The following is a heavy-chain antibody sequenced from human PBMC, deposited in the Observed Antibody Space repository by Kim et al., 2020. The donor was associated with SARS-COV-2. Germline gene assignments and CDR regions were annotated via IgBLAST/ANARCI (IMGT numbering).Heavy chain of an antibody. V-gene: IGHV1-2*02. J-gene: IGHJ4*02. CDR3: ARENDYSNYVVLYYFDY. D-gene: IGHD4-4*01. Sequence: FQGRVTMTRDTSISTAYMELSRLRSDDTAVYYCARENDYSNYVVLYYFDYWGQGTLVTVSS.